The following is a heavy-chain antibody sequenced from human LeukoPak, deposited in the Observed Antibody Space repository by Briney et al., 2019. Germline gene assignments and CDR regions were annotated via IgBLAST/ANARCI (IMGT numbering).Heavy chain of an antibody. CDR2: IYYSGST. CDR1: GGSISSSSYY. Sequence: SETLSLTCTVSGGSISSSSYYWGWIRQPPGKGLEWIGSIYYSGSTNYNPSLTSRITISVDTSKNQFSLKLSSVTAADTAVYYCARQVYYYDSSGYYSGLDYWGQGTLVTVSS. J-gene: IGHJ4*02. D-gene: IGHD3-22*01. CDR3: ARQVYYYDSSGYYSGLDY. V-gene: IGHV4-39*07.